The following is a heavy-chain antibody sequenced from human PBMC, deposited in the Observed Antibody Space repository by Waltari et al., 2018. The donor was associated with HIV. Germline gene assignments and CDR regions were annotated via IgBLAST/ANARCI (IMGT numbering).Heavy chain of an antibody. CDR2: ISAYNGNT. J-gene: IGHJ3*02. V-gene: IGHV1-18*01. CDR1: GYTFTSYG. Sequence: QVQLVQSGAEVKKPGASVKVSCKASGYTFTSYGISWVRQAPGQGLEWMGWISAYNGNTNYAQKLQGRVSMTTDTSTSTAYMELRSLRSDDTAVYYCARDQITIFGVVIRASNAFDIWGQGTMVTVSS. D-gene: IGHD3-3*01. CDR3: ARDQITIFGVVIRASNAFDI.